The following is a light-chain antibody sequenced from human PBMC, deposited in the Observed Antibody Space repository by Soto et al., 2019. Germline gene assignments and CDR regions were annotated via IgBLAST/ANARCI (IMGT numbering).Light chain of an antibody. CDR3: QQYNSYSRT. Sequence: DLQMTQSPSTLSASVGDRVTITCRASQSISSWLAWYQQKPGKAPKLLIYDASSLESGVPSRFSGSGSGTEFTLTISGLQPDDFATYYCQQYNSYSRTFGQGTKVDI. J-gene: IGKJ1*01. V-gene: IGKV1-5*01. CDR2: DAS. CDR1: QSISSW.